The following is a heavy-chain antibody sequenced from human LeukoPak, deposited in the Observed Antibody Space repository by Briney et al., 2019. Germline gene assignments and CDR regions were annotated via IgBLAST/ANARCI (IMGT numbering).Heavy chain of an antibody. J-gene: IGHJ6*03. CDR1: GGTFSSYA. V-gene: IGHV1-69*06. Sequence: GSSVKVSCKASGGTFSSYAISWVRQAPGQGLEWMGGIIPIFGTANYAQKFQGRVTITADKSTSTAYMELSSLRSEDTAVYYCARVSDFWSAKGPYYYMDVWGKGTTVTVAS. CDR3: ARVSDFWSAKGPYYYMDV. CDR2: IIPIFGTA. D-gene: IGHD3-3*01.